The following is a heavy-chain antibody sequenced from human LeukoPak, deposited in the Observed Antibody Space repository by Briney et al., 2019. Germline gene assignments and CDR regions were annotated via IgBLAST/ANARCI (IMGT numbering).Heavy chain of an antibody. D-gene: IGHD3-16*01. J-gene: IGHJ4*02. CDR2: INPSGGST. V-gene: IGHV1-46*01. CDR1: GYTFTSYY. Sequence: ASVKVSCKASGYTFTSYYMHWVRQAPGQGLEWMGIINPSGGSTSYAQKFQGRVTMTRDMSTSTVYMELSSLRSEDTAAYYCASGGPSLADYWGREPWSPSPQ. CDR3: ASGGPSLADY.